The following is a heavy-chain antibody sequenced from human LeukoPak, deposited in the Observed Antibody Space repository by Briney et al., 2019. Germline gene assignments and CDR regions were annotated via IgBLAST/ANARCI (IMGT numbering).Heavy chain of an antibody. CDR1: GFTFSSYA. CDR2: ISHDGSNK. J-gene: IGHJ4*02. Sequence: GRSLRLSCAASGFTFSSYAMHWVRQAPGKGLEWVAVISHDGSNKYYADSVKGRFTISRDNSKNTLYLQMNSLRAEDTAVYYCARTIVVASYYFDYWGQGTLVTVSS. CDR3: ARTIVVASYYFDY. D-gene: IGHD3-22*01. V-gene: IGHV3-30*01.